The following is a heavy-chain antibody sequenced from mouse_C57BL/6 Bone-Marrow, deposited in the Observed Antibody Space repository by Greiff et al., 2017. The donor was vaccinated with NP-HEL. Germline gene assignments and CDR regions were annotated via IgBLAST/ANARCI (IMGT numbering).Heavy chain of an antibody. J-gene: IGHJ3*01. CDR1: GFTFSDYG. Sequence: EVNLVESGGGLVKPGASLKLSCAASGFTFSDYGMHWVRQAPEKGLEWVAYISSGSSTIYYADTVKGRLTISRDNTKNTLFLQMTSLRSEDAAIYYCAKGRFAYWGQGTLVTVSA. V-gene: IGHV5-17*01. CDR3: AKGRFAY. CDR2: ISSGSSTI.